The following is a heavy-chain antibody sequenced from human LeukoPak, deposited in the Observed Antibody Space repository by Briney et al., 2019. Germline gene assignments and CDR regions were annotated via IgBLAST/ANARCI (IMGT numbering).Heavy chain of an antibody. CDR2: ISGSGGST. Sequence: ASVKVSCKASGGTFSSYAMSWVRQAPGKGLEWVSAISGSGGSTYYADSVKGRFTISRDNSKNTLYLQMNSLRAEDTAVYYCAKDSGSGSYYLSGYYYYGMDVWGQGTTVTVSS. CDR1: GGTFSSYA. CDR3: AKDSGSGSYYLSGYYYYGMDV. V-gene: IGHV3-23*01. D-gene: IGHD3-10*01. J-gene: IGHJ6*02.